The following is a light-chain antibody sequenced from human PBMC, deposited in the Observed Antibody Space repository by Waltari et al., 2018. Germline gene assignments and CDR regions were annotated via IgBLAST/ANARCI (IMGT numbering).Light chain of an antibody. V-gene: IGLV3-19*01. CDR1: SLRRFF. CDR2: GDN. J-gene: IGLJ2*01. Sequence: SSELTQDPAMSVAPGQTVTITCHGDSLRRFFASWYQRRPGQAPFLVVYGDNNRPSGIPDRFSGSTSGGTAFLTITGAQADDEAVYFCHSRDTTSTRVFGGGTRLTV. CDR3: HSRDTTSTRV.